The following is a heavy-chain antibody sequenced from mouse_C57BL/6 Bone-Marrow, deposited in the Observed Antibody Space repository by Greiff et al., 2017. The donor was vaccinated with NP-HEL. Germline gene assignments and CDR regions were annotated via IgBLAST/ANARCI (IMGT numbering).Heavy chain of an antibody. V-gene: IGHV1-22*01. CDR3: ARKRTSYFDY. CDR1: GYTFTDYN. CDR2: INPNNGGT. J-gene: IGHJ2*01. Sequence: EVKLLESGPELVKPGASVKMSCKASGYTFTDYNMHWVKQSHGKSLEWIGYINPNNGGTSYNQKFKGKATLTVNKSSSTAYMELRSLTSEDSAVYYCARKRTSYFDYWGQGTTLTVSS.